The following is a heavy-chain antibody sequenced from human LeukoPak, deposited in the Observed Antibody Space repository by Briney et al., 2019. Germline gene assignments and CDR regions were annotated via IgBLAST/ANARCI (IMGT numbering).Heavy chain of an antibody. CDR2: INHSGST. CDR3: ARGDYVWGSYRSRTFDY. V-gene: IGHV4-34*01. CDR1: GGSFSGYY. Sequence: SETLSLTCAVYGGSFSGYYWSWIRQPPGKGLEWIGEINHSGSTNYNPSLKSRVTISVDTSKNQFSLKLSSVTAADTAVYYCARGDYVWGSYRSRTFDYWGQGTLVTVSS. D-gene: IGHD3-16*02. J-gene: IGHJ4*02.